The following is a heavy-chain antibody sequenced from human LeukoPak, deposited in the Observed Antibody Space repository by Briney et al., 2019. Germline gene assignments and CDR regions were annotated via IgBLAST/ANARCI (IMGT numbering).Heavy chain of an antibody. CDR1: GDSVASSTVD. CDR2: TYYRSKWYY. J-gene: IGHJ4*02. D-gene: IGHD6-13*01. CDR3: ARKRVIAGADFDY. V-gene: IGHV6-1*01. Sequence: SQTLSLTCAISGDSVASSTVDWNWIRQSPSRGLEWLGRTYYRSKWYYDYARSVKSRITINPDTSNNQFSLQLTSVTPEDTAVYFCARKRVIAGADFDYWGQGILVTVSS.